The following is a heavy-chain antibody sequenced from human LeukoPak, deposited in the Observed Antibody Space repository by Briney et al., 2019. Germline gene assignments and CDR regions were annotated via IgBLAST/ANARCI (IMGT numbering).Heavy chain of an antibody. CDR2: INAGNGNT. CDR3: ARKPYYYGSGSYFDY. CDR1: GYTFTSYA. J-gene: IGHJ4*02. D-gene: IGHD3-10*01. Sequence: ASVKVSCKASGYTFTSYAMHWVRQAPGQRLEWMGWINAGNGNTKYSQKFQGRVTITRGTSASTAYMELSSLRSEDTAVYYCARKPYYYGSGSYFDYWGQGTLVTVSS. V-gene: IGHV1-3*01.